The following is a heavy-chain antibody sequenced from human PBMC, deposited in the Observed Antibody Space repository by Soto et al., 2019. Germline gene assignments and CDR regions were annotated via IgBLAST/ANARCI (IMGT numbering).Heavy chain of an antibody. CDR3: ARGDYHDTSGPFSDAFDV. CDR1: GFIVSSYH. V-gene: IGHV3-66*01. J-gene: IGHJ3*01. CDR2: IYSAGSA. D-gene: IGHD3-22*01. Sequence: GGSLRLSCAASGFIVSSYHMSWVRQAPGKGLEWISVIYSAGSADFADSVKGRFAISRDNSKSTLYLQMSSLRAEDTAVYYCARGDYHDTSGPFSDAFDVWGQGTMVTVSS.